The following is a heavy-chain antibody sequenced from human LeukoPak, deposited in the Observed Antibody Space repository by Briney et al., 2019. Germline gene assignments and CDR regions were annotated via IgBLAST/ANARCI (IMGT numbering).Heavy chain of an antibody. V-gene: IGHV3-33*01. CDR2: IWYDGSNK. CDR3: ARAYSGFSSRGFDY. J-gene: IGHJ4*02. D-gene: IGHD5-12*01. CDR1: GFTFSSYG. Sequence: PGRSLRLSCATSGFTFSSYGMHWVRQAPGKGLEWVAYIWYDGSNKYYADSVKGRFTISRDNSKNTVSLQMTSLRAEDTAVYYCARAYSGFSSRGFDYWGQGTLVSVSS.